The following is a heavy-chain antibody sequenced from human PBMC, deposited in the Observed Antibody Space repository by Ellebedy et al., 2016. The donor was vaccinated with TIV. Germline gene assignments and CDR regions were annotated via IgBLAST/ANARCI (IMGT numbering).Heavy chain of an antibody. J-gene: IGHJ6*03. CDR2: IIPIFGTA. D-gene: IGHD5-12*01. CDR1: GGTFSSYA. CDR3: ARGSLEVPAALRTASAWLRLCYYYMDV. V-gene: IGHV1-69*13. Sequence: SVKVSCXASGGTFSSYAISWVRQAPGQGLEWMGGIIPIFGTANYAQKFQGRVTITADESTSTAYMELSSLRSEDTAVYYCARGSLEVPAALRTASAWLRLCYYYMDVWGKGTTVTVSS.